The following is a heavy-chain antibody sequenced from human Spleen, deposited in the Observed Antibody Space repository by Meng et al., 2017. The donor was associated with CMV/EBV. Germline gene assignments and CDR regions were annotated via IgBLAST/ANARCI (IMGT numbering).Heavy chain of an antibody. CDR1: GYTVTGYY. CDR2: INPNSGGT. J-gene: IGHJ4*02. V-gene: IGHV1-2*06. CDR3: ARGRSLQYFDWAIDY. Sequence: SGYTVTGYYIYWVRHAPGQGLEWMGRINPNSGGTNYAQKFQGRVTMTRDTSISTAYMELSRLRSDDTAVYYCARGRSLQYFDWAIDYWGQGTLVTVSS. D-gene: IGHD3-9*01.